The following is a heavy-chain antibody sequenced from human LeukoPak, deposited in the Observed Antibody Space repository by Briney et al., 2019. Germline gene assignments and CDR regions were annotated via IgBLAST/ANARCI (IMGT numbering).Heavy chain of an antibody. Sequence: SETLSLTCAVSGGSISSSNWWSWVRQPPGKGLEWIGEIYHSGSTNYNPSLKSRVTISVDKSKNQFSLKLSSVTAADTAVYYCARARAPITGTLRSPYYFDYWGQGTLVTVSS. D-gene: IGHD1/OR15-1a*01. CDR3: ARARAPITGTLRSPYYFDY. CDR1: GGSISSSNW. J-gene: IGHJ4*02. V-gene: IGHV4-4*02. CDR2: IYHSGST.